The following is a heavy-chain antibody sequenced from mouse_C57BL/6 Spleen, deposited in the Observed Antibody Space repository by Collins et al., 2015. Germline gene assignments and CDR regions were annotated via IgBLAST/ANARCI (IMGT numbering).Heavy chain of an antibody. D-gene: IGHD2-4*01. V-gene: IGHV9-2-1*01. Sequence: QIQLVQSGPELKKPGETVRISCKASGYTFTDYSMHWVKQAPGKGLKWMGWINTETGEPTYADDFKGRFAFSLETSASTAYLQINNLKNEDTATYFCARNYYDYDVDYWGQGTTLTVSS. CDR1: GYTFTDYS. CDR2: INTETGEP. CDR3: ARNYYDYDVDY. J-gene: IGHJ2*01.